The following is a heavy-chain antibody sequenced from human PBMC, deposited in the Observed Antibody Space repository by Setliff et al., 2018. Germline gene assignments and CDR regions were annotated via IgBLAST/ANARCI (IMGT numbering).Heavy chain of an antibody. CDR3: SRLVRYCSRTTCQTASGAEV. J-gene: IGHJ4*02. CDR1: GYTFSHSG. Sequence: ASVKVSCKASGYTFSHSGITWVRQAPGQGLEWMGWISAYTGNTNYAQKLQGRVTMTTDASASTAYMELRGLTSDDTAVYYCSRLVRYCSRTTCQTASGAEVWGQGTLVTVPQ. V-gene: IGHV1-18*01. D-gene: IGHD2-2*01. CDR2: ISAYTGNT.